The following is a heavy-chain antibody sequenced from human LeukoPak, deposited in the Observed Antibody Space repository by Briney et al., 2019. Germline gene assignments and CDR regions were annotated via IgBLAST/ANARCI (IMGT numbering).Heavy chain of an antibody. V-gene: IGHV3-23*01. J-gene: IGHJ6*02. Sequence: ETLSLTCAVYGGSFSGYYWSWVRQAPGKGLEWVSAISGSGGSTYYADSVKGRFTISRDNSKNTLYLQMNSLRAEDTAVYYCARGFGRGVYYYYGMDVWGQGTTVTVSS. D-gene: IGHD3-16*01. CDR2: ISGSGGST. CDR1: GGSFSGYY. CDR3: ARGFGRGVYYYYGMDV.